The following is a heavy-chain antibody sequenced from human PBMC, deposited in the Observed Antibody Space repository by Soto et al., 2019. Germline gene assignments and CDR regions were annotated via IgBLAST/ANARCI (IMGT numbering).Heavy chain of an antibody. CDR3: ARARSGWTLFDY. J-gene: IGHJ4*02. D-gene: IGHD6-19*01. V-gene: IGHV3-23*01. Sequence: GGSLRLSCAASGFTFSSYAMSWVRQAPGKGLEWVSAISGSGGSTYYADSVKGRFTISRDNSKNTLYLQMNSLRVEDTAVYYCARARSGWTLFDYWGQGTLVTVSS. CDR1: GFTFSSYA. CDR2: ISGSGGST.